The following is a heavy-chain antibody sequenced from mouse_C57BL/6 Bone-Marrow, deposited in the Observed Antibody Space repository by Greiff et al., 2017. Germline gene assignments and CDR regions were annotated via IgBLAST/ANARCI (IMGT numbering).Heavy chain of an antibody. Sequence: VQLQQPGAELVMPGASVKLSCKASGYTFTSYWMHWVKQRPGQGLEWIGEIDPSDSYTNYNQKFKGKSTLTVGKSSSTAYMQLSSLTSEDSAVYYCAREKFITTVVALDYWGQGTTLTVSS. CDR2: IDPSDSYT. V-gene: IGHV1-69*01. CDR1: GYTFTSYW. D-gene: IGHD1-1*01. J-gene: IGHJ2*01. CDR3: AREKFITTVVALDY.